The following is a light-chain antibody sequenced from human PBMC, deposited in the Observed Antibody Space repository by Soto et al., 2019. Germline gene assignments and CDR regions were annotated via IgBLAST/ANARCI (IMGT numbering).Light chain of an antibody. CDR1: QSVSSN. J-gene: IGKJ1*01. CDR3: QQYNNWPPA. Sequence: EIVMTQSPATLSVSPGERATLSCRASQSVSSNFAWYQQKPGQAPRLLIYGASIRATGIPARFSGSGSGTEFTLTISSLQSEDFAVYYCQQYNNWPPAFGQGTKVEIK. V-gene: IGKV3D-15*01. CDR2: GAS.